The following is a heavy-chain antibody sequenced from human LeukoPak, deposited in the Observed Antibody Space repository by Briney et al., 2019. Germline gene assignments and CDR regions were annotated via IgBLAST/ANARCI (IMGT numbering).Heavy chain of an antibody. V-gene: IGHV4-39*01. J-gene: IGHJ6*03. CDR2: IYYSGST. Sequence: SETLSLTCTVSGGSINSGDYYWVWIRQPPGKGLEWIGSIYYSGSTSYNPSLKSRVTMTVDTSKSQFSLKLSSVTAADTAVYYCARQQLVRFYYYYYMDVWGKGTTVTISS. CDR1: GGSINSGDYY. CDR3: ARQQLVRFYYYYYMDV. D-gene: IGHD6-13*01.